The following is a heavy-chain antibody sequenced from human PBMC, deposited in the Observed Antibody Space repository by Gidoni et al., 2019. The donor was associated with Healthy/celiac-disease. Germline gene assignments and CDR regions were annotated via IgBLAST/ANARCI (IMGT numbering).Heavy chain of an antibody. CDR3: ARETPPRGSSWNNFDY. Sequence: QVQLVESGGGLVKPGGSLRLSCAASGFPFSDYYMSWIRQAPGKGLGWVSYISSSSSYTNYADSVKGRFTISRDNAKNLLYRQMNSLRAEDTAVYYCARETPPRGSSWNNFDYWGQGTLVTVSS. CDR1: GFPFSDYY. D-gene: IGHD6-13*01. J-gene: IGHJ4*02. CDR2: ISSSSSYT. V-gene: IGHV3-11*05.